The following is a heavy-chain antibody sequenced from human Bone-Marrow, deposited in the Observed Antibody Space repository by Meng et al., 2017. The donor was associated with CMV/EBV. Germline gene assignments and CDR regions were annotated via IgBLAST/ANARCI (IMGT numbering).Heavy chain of an antibody. CDR1: GFTFSNYD. Sequence: GGSLRLSCAASGFTFSNYDMHWVRQAPGKGLEWVSSIDISDDTYYLGAVKGRFTISRENAKSSLFLQMNSMIAGDTAVYYCARGRLYDSSSGYSHHDAFDLWGQGPTVTVSS. CDR2: IDISDDT. J-gene: IGHJ3*01. D-gene: IGHD3-3*01. V-gene: IGHV3-13*01. CDR3: ARGRLYDSSSGYSHHDAFDL.